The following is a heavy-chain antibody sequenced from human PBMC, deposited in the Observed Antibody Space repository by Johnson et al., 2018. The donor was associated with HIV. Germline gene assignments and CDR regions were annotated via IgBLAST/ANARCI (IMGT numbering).Heavy chain of an antibody. V-gene: IGHV3-20*01. J-gene: IGHJ3*02. CDR1: GFTFDDYG. CDR2: INWNGGIT. D-gene: IGHD1-26*01. Sequence: VQLVESGGGVVRPGGSLRLSCVASGFTFDDYGMSWVRQAPGKGLEWVSGINWNGGITGYADSVKGRCIIFRDNDKKSLYLQMNSLRAGDTALYHCARRDSGSLSFDIWGQGTMVTVSS. CDR3: ARRDSGSLSFDI.